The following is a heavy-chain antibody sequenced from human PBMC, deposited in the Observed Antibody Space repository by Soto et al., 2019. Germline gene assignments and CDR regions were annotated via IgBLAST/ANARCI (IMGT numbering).Heavy chain of an antibody. D-gene: IGHD6-6*01. V-gene: IGHV2-5*02. Sequence: QITLKESGPTLVQPTQTLTLTCTFSGFSLTTSGVGVGWIRQPPGKALEWLALIYWDDEKRYSPSLHSRLTITKDTSKNQLALTVNNRNPADTGTYYFANRLYASSDDAFDIWGQGTMVYVSS. CDR3: ANRLYASSDDAFDI. CDR1: GFSLTTSGVG. CDR2: IYWDDEK. J-gene: IGHJ3*02.